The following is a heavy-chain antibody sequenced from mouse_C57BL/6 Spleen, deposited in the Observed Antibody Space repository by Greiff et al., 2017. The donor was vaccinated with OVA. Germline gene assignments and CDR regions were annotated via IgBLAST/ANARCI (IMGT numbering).Heavy chain of an antibody. Sequence: VQLQQPGAELVMPGASVKLSCKASGYTFTSYWMHWVKQRPGQGLEWIGEIDPSDSSTNYNQKFKGKSTLTVDKSSSTAYMQLSSLTSEDSAVYYCARRRPLTDYYFDYWGQGTTLTVSS. CDR2: IDPSDSST. CDR1: GYTFTSYW. CDR3: ARRRPLTDYYFDY. D-gene: IGHD4-1*01. V-gene: IGHV1-69*01. J-gene: IGHJ2*01.